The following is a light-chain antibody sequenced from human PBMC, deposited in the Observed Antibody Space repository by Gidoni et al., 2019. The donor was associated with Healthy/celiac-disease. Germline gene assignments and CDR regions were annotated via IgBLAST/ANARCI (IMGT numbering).Light chain of an antibody. V-gene: IGKV3-11*01. CDR1: QSVSRY. Sequence: EIVLTQSPATLSLSPGERATLSCRASQSVSRYLAWYQQKPGQAPRLLIYDASNRATGIPARFSGSGSGTDFTLTISSLEPEDLAVYYCQQRSSWPLTFGGGTKVEIK. J-gene: IGKJ4*01. CDR3: QQRSSWPLT. CDR2: DAS.